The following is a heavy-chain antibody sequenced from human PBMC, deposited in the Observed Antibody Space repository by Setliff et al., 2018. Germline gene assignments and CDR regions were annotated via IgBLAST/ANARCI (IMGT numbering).Heavy chain of an antibody. CDR1: GGSISSSY. CDR2: FYHSGSM. Sequence: SETLSLTCTVSGGSISSSYWSWIRQPPGKGLEWIGYFYHSGSMNYSPSLKGRVTMSVDTSNNQLSLKLSAVTAADTAVYYCARLGTTIPTSGTWTYYYYYYMDVWGKGTTVTVSS. D-gene: IGHD2-21*01. CDR3: ARLGTTIPTSGTWTYYYYYYMDV. J-gene: IGHJ6*03. V-gene: IGHV4-59*08.